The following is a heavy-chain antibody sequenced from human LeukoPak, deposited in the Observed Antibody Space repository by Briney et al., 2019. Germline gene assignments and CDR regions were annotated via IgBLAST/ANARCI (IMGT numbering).Heavy chain of an antibody. CDR1: GISFSSYV. Sequence: PGGSLRLACAASGISFSSYVMNWVRQAPGKGLEWVAVISYDGSNKYYADSVKGRFTISRDNSKNTLYLQMNSLRAEDTAMYYCAREKTTMVRYYMDVWGKGTTVTVSS. CDR2: ISYDGSNK. J-gene: IGHJ6*03. V-gene: IGHV3-30-3*01. CDR3: AREKTTMVRYYMDV. D-gene: IGHD5-18*01.